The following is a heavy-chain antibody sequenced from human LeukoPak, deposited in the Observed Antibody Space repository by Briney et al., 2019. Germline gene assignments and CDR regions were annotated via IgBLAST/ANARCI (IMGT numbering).Heavy chain of an antibody. D-gene: IGHD2-2*01. Sequence: KSSETLSLTCSVSGGSISSYYWSWIRQHPGKGLEWIGYIYYSGSTYYNPSLKSRVTISVDTSKNQFSLKLSSVTAADTPVYYRARDRGRKYQLQYWYFDLWGRGTLVTVSS. J-gene: IGHJ2*01. CDR2: IYYSGST. CDR3: ARDRGRKYQLQYWYFDL. CDR1: GGSISSYY. V-gene: IGHV4-59*06.